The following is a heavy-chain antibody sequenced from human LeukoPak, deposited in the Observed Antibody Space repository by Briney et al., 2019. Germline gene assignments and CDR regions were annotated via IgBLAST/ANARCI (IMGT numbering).Heavy chain of an antibody. CDR3: AKGWTITSLGVDY. V-gene: IGHV3-23*01. D-gene: IGHD3/OR15-3a*01. Sequence: GGFLRLSCAASGFTFSSYAMNWVRQAPGAGLEWVSAISASGGSTYYADSVKGRFTISRDNSKNTLYLQMNSLRAEDTAVYYCAKGWTITSLGVDYWGQGTLVTVSS. CDR1: GFTFSSYA. J-gene: IGHJ4*02. CDR2: ISASGGST.